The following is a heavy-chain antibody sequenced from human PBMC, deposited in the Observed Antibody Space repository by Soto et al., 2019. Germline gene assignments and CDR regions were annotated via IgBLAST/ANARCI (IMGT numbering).Heavy chain of an antibody. CDR1: GYSFTDYG. CDR3: ARRYGDPSSAAGFDY. J-gene: IGHJ4*02. Sequence: QVQLVQSGAEVKKTGASVKVSCRTSGYSFTDYGIHWVRQAPGQGLEWMGRISAYNGNRYYAQRFHGRVTMTTDTSTTTAYMELRSLRSDDTAVYYCARRYGDPSSAAGFDYWGQGTLVTVSS. V-gene: IGHV1-18*01. CDR2: ISAYNGNR. D-gene: IGHD2-21*02.